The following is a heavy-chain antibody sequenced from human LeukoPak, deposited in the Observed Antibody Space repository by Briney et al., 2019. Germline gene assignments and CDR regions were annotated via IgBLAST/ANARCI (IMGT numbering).Heavy chain of an antibody. CDR2: IKQDGSEK. V-gene: IGHV3-7*01. J-gene: IGHJ6*03. Sequence: GGSLRLSCAASGFTVSSNYMSWVRQAPGKGLEWVGNIKQDGSEKYYVDSVKGRFTTSRDNAKNSLYLQMNSLRAEDTAVYYCARVSSSSWYVTYYYYYYYYMDVWGKGTTITISS. CDR3: ARVSSSSWYVTYYYYYYYYMDV. CDR1: GFTVSSNY. D-gene: IGHD6-13*01.